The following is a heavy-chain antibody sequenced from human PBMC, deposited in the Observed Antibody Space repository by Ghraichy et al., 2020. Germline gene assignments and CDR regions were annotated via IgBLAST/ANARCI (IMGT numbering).Heavy chain of an antibody. CDR3: ARAEGVPGITWFSNYYYYYMDV. J-gene: IGHJ6*03. CDR2: IIPILGIA. D-gene: IGHD3-10*01. CDR1: GGTFSSYA. Sequence: SVKVSCKASGGTFSSYAISWVRQAPGQGLEWMGRIIPILGIANYAQKFQGRVTITADKSTSTAYMELSSLRSEDTAVYYCARAEGVPGITWFSNYYYYYMDVWGKGTTVTVSS. V-gene: IGHV1-69*04.